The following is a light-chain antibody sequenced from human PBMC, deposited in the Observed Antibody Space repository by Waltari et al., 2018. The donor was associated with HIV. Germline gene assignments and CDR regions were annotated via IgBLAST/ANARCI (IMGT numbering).Light chain of an antibody. Sequence: QSALTQPASVSGSPGRSTTNSCTGTSSSGGNYNLVSWYRQYPGKAPKLMIYEAVKRPSGVSNLISASKSGNTASLTISGLQAEDEADYYCCSYGGSSTWVFGGGTKLTVL. CDR2: EAV. V-gene: IGLV2-23*01. CDR1: SSSGGNYNL. J-gene: IGLJ3*02. CDR3: CSYGGSSTWV.